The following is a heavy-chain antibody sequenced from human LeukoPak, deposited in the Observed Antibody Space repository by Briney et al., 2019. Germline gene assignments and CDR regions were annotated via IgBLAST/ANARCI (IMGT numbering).Heavy chain of an antibody. D-gene: IGHD6-13*01. J-gene: IGHJ4*02. CDR3: TTDWRGIAAADAY. CDR2: IRGSGTTM. V-gene: IGHV3-48*03. Sequence: GGSLRLSCAASGFTFSSYEMTWVRQTPGEGLEWVSYIRGSGTTMYYADSVKGRFTISRDNAKNSLYLQMNSLKTEDTAVYYCTTDWRGIAAADAYWGQGTLVTVSS. CDR1: GFTFSSYE.